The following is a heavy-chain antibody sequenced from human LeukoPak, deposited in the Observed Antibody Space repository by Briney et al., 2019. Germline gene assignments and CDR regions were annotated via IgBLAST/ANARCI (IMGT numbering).Heavy chain of an antibody. J-gene: IGHJ3*02. CDR2: IYPGDSDT. V-gene: IGHV5-51*01. Sequence: GESLKISCQGSGYSFTNFWIGWVRQMPGKGLEWMGIIYPGDSDTRYSPSFQGQVTVSADTSISTAYLQWSSLKASDTAMYYCASRAMGRDAFDIWGPGTMVTVSS. D-gene: IGHD5-18*01. CDR1: GYSFTNFW. CDR3: ASRAMGRDAFDI.